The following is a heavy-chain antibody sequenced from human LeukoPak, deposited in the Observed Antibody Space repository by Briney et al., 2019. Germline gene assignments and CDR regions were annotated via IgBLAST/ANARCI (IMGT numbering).Heavy chain of an antibody. CDR3: ATGPPLGPGF. CDR1: GGSISGSGYY. Sequence: SETLSLTCTVSGGSISGSGYYWAWIRRPPEKGLEWIGSIYYSGTTYFNPSLKSRITISIDTSKNQFSLKLTSVTAADTAVYYCATGPPLGPGFWGQGTPVTVSS. V-gene: IGHV4-39*01. CDR2: IYYSGTT. J-gene: IGHJ4*02. D-gene: IGHD7-27*01.